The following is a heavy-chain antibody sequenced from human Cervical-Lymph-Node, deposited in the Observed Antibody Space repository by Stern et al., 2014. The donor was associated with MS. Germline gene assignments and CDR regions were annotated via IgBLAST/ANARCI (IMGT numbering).Heavy chain of an antibody. CDR2: ISSSSNYI. J-gene: IGHJ4*02. V-gene: IGHV3-21*01. Sequence: EVQLVESGGGLVKPGGSLRLSCAASGFTFSSYSMNWVRQAPGKGLEWVSSISSSSNYIYYADSVKGRLTISRDNAKNSLYLQMNSLRVEDTAVYYCARGPPFDYWGQGTLVTVSS. CDR3: ARGPPFDY. CDR1: GFTFSSYS.